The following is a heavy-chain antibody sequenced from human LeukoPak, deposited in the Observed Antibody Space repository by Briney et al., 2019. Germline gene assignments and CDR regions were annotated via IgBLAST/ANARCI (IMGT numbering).Heavy chain of an antibody. J-gene: IGHJ4*02. V-gene: IGHV3-23*01. CDR2: ISGSGGNT. CDR1: GFAFSGFA. D-gene: IGHD4-17*01. Sequence: GGSLRLSCSASGFAFSGFAMGWVRQAPGKGLGWVSSISGSGGNTYYADSVEGRFTVSRDNSKNTLYLQMNSLRAEDTALYYCARGRGGDYVPSRFDYWGQGTLVTVSS. CDR3: ARGRGGDYVPSRFDY.